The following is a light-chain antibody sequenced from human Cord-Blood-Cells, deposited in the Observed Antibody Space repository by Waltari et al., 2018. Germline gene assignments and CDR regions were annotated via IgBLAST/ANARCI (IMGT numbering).Light chain of an antibody. CDR3: AAWDDSLSGWV. CDR2: RNN. V-gene: IGLV1-47*01. Sequence: QSVLTQPPSASGTPGQRVTISCSGSSPNIGSNYVYWYQQLPGTAPKLLIYRNNQRPSGVPVRFSGSKSGTSASLASIGLRSEDEADYYCAAWDDSLSGWVFGGGTKLTVL. CDR1: SPNIGSNY. J-gene: IGLJ3*02.